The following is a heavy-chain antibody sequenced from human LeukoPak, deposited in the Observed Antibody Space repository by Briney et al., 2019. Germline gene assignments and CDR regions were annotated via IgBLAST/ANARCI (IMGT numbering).Heavy chain of an antibody. J-gene: IGHJ5*02. CDR1: GFTFSDYY. D-gene: IGHD2-15*01. V-gene: IGHV3-11*06. CDR3: ARDASPYCSGGSCYPGWFDP. CDR2: ISSSSSYT. Sequence: PGGSLRLSCAASGFTFSDYYMSWIRRAPGKGLEWVSYISSSSSYTNYADSVKGRFTISRDNAKNSLYLQMNSLRAEDTAVYYCARDASPYCSGGSCYPGWFDPWGQGTLVTVSS.